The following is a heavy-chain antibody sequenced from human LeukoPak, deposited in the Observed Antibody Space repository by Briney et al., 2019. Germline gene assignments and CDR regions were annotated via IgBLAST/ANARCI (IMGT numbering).Heavy chain of an antibody. D-gene: IGHD6-6*01. CDR1: GFTFSSYG. Sequence: GGSLRLSCAASGFTFSSYGMHWVRQAPGKGLEWVAFVRSDGSVEYYADSVKGRFTISRDNSKNTLYLQMNSLRAEDTAVYYCARDLSSSSTAYFHHWGQGTLVTVSS. CDR3: ARDLSSSSTAYFHH. CDR2: VRSDGSVE. V-gene: IGHV3-30*02. J-gene: IGHJ1*01.